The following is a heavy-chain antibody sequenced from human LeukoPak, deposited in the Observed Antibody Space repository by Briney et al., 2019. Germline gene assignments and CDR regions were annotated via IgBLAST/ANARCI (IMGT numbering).Heavy chain of an antibody. J-gene: IGHJ4*02. CDR1: GFTFSSYG. CDR2: ISYDGSNK. D-gene: IGHD3-16*02. V-gene: IGHV3-30*18. CDR3: AKDRNDYVWGGYRLRSFDY. Sequence: GRSLRLSCAASGFTFSSYGMHWVRQAPGKGLEWVAVISYDGSNKYYADSVKGRFTISRDNSKNTLYLQMNSLRAEDTAVYYCAKDRNDYVWGGYRLRSFDYWGQGTLVTVSS.